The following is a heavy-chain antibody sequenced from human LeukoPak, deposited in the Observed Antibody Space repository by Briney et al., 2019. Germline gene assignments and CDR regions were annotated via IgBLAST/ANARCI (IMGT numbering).Heavy chain of an antibody. V-gene: IGHV3-30*04. J-gene: IGHJ4*02. Sequence: PGGSLTLSCAASGFTFSSYAMHWARQAPGKGLEGVAVISYDGSNKYYADSVKGRFTIPRDNSKNTLYLQMNSLRSQDAAVYYCARGAINPLLYYFDYWGQGTLVTVSS. CDR3: ARGAINPLLYYFDY. CDR1: GFTFSSYA. CDR2: ISYDGSNK. D-gene: IGHD2-21*01.